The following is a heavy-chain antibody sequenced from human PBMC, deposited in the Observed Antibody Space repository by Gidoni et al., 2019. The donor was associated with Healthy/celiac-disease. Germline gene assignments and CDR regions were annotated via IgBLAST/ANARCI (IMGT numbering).Heavy chain of an antibody. CDR3: ARDVTAIVVVITGAFDI. V-gene: IGHV3-48*01. Sequence: GKGLEWVSYISSSSSTIYYADSVKGRFTISRDNAKNSLYLQMNSLRAEDTAVYYCARDVTAIVVVITGAFDIWGQGTMVTVSS. D-gene: IGHD3-22*01. J-gene: IGHJ3*02. CDR2: ISSSSSTI.